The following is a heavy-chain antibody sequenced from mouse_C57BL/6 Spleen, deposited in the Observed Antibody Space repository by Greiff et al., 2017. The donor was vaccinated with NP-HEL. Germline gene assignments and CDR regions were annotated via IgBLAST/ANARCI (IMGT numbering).Heavy chain of an antibody. J-gene: IGHJ3*01. Sequence: QVQLKESGPELVKPGASVKISCKASGYAFSSSWMNWVKQRPGRGLEWIGRIYPGDGDTNYNGKFKGKATLTADKSSSTAYMQLSSLTSEDSAVYLCARYDYGSLFAYWGQGTLVTVSA. V-gene: IGHV1-82*01. CDR2: IYPGDGDT. CDR3: ARYDYGSLFAY. D-gene: IGHD1-1*01. CDR1: GYAFSSSW.